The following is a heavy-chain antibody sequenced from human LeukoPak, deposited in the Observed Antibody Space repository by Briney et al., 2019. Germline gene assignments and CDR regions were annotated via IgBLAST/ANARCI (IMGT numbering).Heavy chain of an antibody. J-gene: IGHJ5*02. CDR1: GFTFSSYW. Sequence: PGGSLRLSCAASGFTFSSYWMSWVRQAPGKGLEWVGRIKSRTDGGTTDYAAPVKGRFTISRDDSKNTLYLQMNSLKTEDTAVYYCTNGDYYDSSGYYPWGQGTLVTVSS. CDR3: TNGDYYDSSGYYP. V-gene: IGHV3-15*01. CDR2: IKSRTDGGTT. D-gene: IGHD3-22*01.